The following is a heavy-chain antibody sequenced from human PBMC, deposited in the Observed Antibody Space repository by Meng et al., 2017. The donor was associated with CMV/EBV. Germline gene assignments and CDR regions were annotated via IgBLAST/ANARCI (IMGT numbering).Heavy chain of an antibody. V-gene: IGHV3-7*01. CDR2: IKQDGSEK. CDR3: ARTELELYFDY. D-gene: IGHD1-7*01. Sequence: GESLKISCAASGFTFSSYWMSWVRQAPGKGLEWVANIKQDGSEKYYVDSVKGQFTISRDNAKNSLYLQMNSLRAEDTAVYYCARTELELYFDYWGQGTLVTVSS. J-gene: IGHJ4*02. CDR1: GFTFSSYW.